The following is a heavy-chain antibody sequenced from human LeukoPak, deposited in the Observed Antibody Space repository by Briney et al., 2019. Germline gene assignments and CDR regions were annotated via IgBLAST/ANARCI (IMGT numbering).Heavy chain of an antibody. CDR2: IYHSGST. Sequence: SQTLSLTCAVSGGSISSGGYSWSWIRQPPGEGLEWIGYIYHSGSTYYNPSLKSRVTISVDRSKNQFSLKLSSVTAADTAVYYCARQFLGYKQNWYFDLWGRGTLVTVSS. J-gene: IGHJ2*01. CDR1: GGSISSGGYS. V-gene: IGHV4-30-2*01. D-gene: IGHD1-1*01. CDR3: ARQFLGYKQNWYFDL.